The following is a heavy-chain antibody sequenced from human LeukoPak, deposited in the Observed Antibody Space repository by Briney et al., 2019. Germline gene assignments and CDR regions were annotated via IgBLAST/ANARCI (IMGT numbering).Heavy chain of an antibody. CDR1: GFALRSYS. D-gene: IGHD6-19*01. J-gene: IGHJ5*01. CDR3: AREAVAGPTGWFDS. V-gene: IGHV3-21*04. Sequence: PGGFLRLSCAASGFALRSYSVTWVRQAPGKGLEWVSSISSTSAYIYYAESVKGRFSISRDNVDNVVHLQMSSLRNEDTAFYYCAREAVAGPTGWFDSWGQGTLVTVSS. CDR2: ISSTSAYI.